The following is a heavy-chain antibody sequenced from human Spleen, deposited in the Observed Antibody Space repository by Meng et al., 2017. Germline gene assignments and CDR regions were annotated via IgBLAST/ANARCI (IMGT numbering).Heavy chain of an antibody. J-gene: IGHJ4*02. CDR3: ARDMGGKSGDDY. Sequence: GESLKISCAASGFTFSTYEMNWVRQAPGRGLEWVSYISSSGNMKYYADSVKGRFTISRDDAKNSLYLQMNSLRAEDTAVYYCARDMGGKSGDDYWGQGTLVTVSS. CDR2: ISSSGNMK. V-gene: IGHV3-48*03. CDR1: GFTFSTYE. D-gene: IGHD3-10*01.